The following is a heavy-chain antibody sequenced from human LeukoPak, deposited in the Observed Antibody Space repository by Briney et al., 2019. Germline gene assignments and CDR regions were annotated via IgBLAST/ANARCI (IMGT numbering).Heavy chain of an antibody. D-gene: IGHD5-12*01. CDR2: ISSSSSYI. CDR3: ARDIVATNAFDI. CDR1: GFTFSSYS. J-gene: IGHJ3*02. V-gene: IGHV3-21*01. Sequence: PGGSLRLSCAASGFTFSSYSMNWVRQAPGKGLEWVSSISSSSSYIYYVDSVKGRFTISRDNAKNSLYLQMNSLRAEDTAVYYCARDIVATNAFDIWGQGTMVTVSS.